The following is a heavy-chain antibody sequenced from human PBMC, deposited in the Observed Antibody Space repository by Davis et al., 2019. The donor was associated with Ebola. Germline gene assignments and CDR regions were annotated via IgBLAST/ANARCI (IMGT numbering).Heavy chain of an antibody. CDR1: GFTFSNAW. Sequence: GESLKISCAASGFTFSNAWMSWVRQAPGKGLEWVGRIKSKTDGGTTDYAAPVKGRFTISRDDSKNTLYLQMNSLKTEDTAVYYCTTIYGDYYFDYWGQGTLVTVSS. CDR3: TTIYGDYYFDY. D-gene: IGHD4-17*01. V-gene: IGHV3-15*01. CDR2: IKSKTDGGTT. J-gene: IGHJ4*02.